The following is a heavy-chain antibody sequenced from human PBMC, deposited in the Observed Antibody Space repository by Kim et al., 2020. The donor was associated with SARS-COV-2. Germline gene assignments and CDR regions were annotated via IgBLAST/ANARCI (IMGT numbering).Heavy chain of an antibody. J-gene: IGHJ3*02. D-gene: IGHD6-19*01. CDR3: AKDLTSAVARAFDI. V-gene: IGHV3-23*01. Sequence: ANSGKGRFTISRDNSKNTLYLQVTTLRAEDTALYYCAKDLTSAVARAFDIWGQGTMVTVSS.